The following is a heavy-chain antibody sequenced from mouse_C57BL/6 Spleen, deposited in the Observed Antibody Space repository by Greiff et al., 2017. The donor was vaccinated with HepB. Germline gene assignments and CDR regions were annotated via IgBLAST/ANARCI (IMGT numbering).Heavy chain of an antibody. CDR3: ARGRDAMDY. V-gene: IGHV1-50*01. CDR2: IDPSDSYT. CDR1: GYTFTSYW. Sequence: QVQLKESGAELVKPGASVKLSCKASGYTFTSYWMQWVKQRPGQGLEWIGEIDPSDSYTNYNQKFKGKATLTVDTSSSTAYMQLSSLTSEDSAVYYCARGRDAMDYWGQGTSVTVSS. J-gene: IGHJ4*01.